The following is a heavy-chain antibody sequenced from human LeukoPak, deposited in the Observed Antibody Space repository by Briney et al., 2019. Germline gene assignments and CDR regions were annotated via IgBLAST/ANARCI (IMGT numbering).Heavy chain of an antibody. V-gene: IGHV3-7*01. J-gene: IGHJ3*02. D-gene: IGHD3-10*01. CDR3: ARVTMVRGVISYAFDI. CDR2: IKQDGSEK. Sequence: PGGSLRLSCAASGFTFSSYWMSWVRQAPGKGLEWVANIKQDGSEKYYVDSVKGRFTISRDNAKNSLYLQMNSLRAEDTAVYYCARVTMVRGVISYAFDIWGQGTMVTVSS. CDR1: GFTFSSYW.